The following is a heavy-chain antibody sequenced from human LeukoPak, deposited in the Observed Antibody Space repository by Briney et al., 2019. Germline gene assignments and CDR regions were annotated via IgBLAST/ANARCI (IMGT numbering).Heavy chain of an antibody. V-gene: IGHV4-34*01. J-gene: IGHJ4*02. CDR1: GGSFSGYY. CDR2: INHSGST. Sequence: PSETLSLTCAVYGGSFSGYYWSWIRQPPGKGLEWIGEINHSGSTNYNPSLKSRVTISVDTSKNQSSLKLSSVTAADTAVYYCARKLISSSWYYFDYWGQGTLVTVSS. D-gene: IGHD6-13*01. CDR3: ARKLISSSWYYFDY.